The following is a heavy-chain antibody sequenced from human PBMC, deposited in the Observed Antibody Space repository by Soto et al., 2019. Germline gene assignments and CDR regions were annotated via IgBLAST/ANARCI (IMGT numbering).Heavy chain of an antibody. D-gene: IGHD3-16*01. CDR2: IIPIFGTA. CDR3: ARHLGGNHYYYGMDV. J-gene: IGHJ6*02. CDR1: GGTFSSYA. Sequence: QVQLVQSGAEVKKPGSSVKVSCKASGGTFSSYAISWVRQAPGQGLEWMGGIIPIFGTADYAQKFQGRVTITADDFTSTAYMELSSMRSEDTAVYYCARHLGGNHYYYGMDVWGQGTTVTVSS. V-gene: IGHV1-69*12.